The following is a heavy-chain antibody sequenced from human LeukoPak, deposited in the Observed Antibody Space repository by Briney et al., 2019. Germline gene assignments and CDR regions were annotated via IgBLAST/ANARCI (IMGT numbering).Heavy chain of an antibody. Sequence: GGSLRLSCAASGFTFSSHWMHRVRQAPGKGLVWVSRIDSGGGDTIDADSVKGRFTISRDNAKNTLYLQMNSLRAEDTAVYYCVREGYGPGNYPFDYWGQGTLVTVSS. CDR2: IDSGGGDT. V-gene: IGHV3-74*01. D-gene: IGHD3-10*01. CDR3: VREGYGPGNYPFDY. CDR1: GFTFSSHW. J-gene: IGHJ4*02.